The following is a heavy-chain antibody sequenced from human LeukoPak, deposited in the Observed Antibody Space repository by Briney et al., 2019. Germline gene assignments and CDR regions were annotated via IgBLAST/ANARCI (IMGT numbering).Heavy chain of an antibody. CDR1: GGSISSSNW. J-gene: IGHJ5*02. D-gene: IGHD3-10*01. Sequence: PSETLSFTCAVSGGSISSSNWWSWVRQPPGKGLEWIGEIYHSGSTNYNPSLKSRVTISVDKSKNQFSLKLSSVTAADTAVYYCARYYGSGSYIWFDPWGQGTLVTVSS. CDR3: ARYYGSGSYIWFDP. CDR2: IYHSGST. V-gene: IGHV4-4*02.